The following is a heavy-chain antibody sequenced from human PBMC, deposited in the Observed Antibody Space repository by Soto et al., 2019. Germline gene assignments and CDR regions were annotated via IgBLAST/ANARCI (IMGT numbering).Heavy chain of an antibody. CDR2: ISSSATII. Sequence: QVQLVESGGGLVKPGGALRLCCEASGFTLSDYYMTWIRQAPGKGLEWFSYISSSATIIYYADTVKGRLTISRDNAKTSLYLQMNSLRADDTAVYYCARAVKQWLVGGDYYYYYMDVWGKGTTVTVSS. D-gene: IGHD6-19*01. J-gene: IGHJ6*03. CDR1: GFTLSDYY. CDR3: ARAVKQWLVGGDYYYYYMDV. V-gene: IGHV3-11*01.